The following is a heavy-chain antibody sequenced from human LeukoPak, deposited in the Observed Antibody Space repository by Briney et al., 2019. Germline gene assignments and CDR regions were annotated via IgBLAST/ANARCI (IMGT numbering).Heavy chain of an antibody. D-gene: IGHD6-19*01. CDR2: ISSSSSYI. CDR3: ASSAGALIDC. V-gene: IGHV3-21*01. J-gene: IGHJ4*02. CDR1: GFTFNSCS. Sequence: PGGSLRLSCAASGFTFNSCSMNWVRQAPGKGLQWVSSISSSSSYIYYADSVKGRFTISRDNAKNSLYLQMNSLRAEDTAVYYCASSAGALIDCWGQGTLVIVSS.